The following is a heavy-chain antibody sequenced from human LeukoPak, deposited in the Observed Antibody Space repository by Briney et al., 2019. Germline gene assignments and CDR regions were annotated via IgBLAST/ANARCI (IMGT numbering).Heavy chain of an antibody. CDR2: INHSGST. CDR1: GASISRYY. Sequence: SETLSLTCTVSGASISRYYWSWIRQPPGKGLEWIGEINHSGSTNYNPSLKSRVTISVDTSKNQFSLKLSSVTAADTAVYYCARHRQVTTYRPYYYYYYMDVWGKGTTVTISS. CDR3: ARHRQVTTYRPYYYYYYMDV. V-gene: IGHV4-34*01. J-gene: IGHJ6*03. D-gene: IGHD4-17*01.